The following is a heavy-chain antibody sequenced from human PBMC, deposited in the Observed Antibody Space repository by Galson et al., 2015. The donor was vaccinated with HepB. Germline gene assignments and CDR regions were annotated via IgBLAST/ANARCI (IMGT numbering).Heavy chain of an antibody. Sequence: SLRLSCAASGFTFSSYAMHWVRQAPGKGLEYVSAISSNGGSTYYANSVKGRFTISRDNSKNTLYLQMGSLRAEDMAVYYCARGLLPGIAVAFLYWGQGTLGTGSS. V-gene: IGHV3-64*01. J-gene: IGHJ4*02. CDR3: ARGLLPGIAVAFLY. CDR1: GFTFSSYA. D-gene: IGHD6-19*01. CDR2: ISSNGGST.